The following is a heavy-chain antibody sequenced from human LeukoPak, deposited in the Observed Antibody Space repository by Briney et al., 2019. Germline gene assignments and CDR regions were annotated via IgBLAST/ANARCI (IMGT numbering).Heavy chain of an antibody. Sequence: GGSLRLSCAASGFTFSSYSMNWVRQAPGKGLEWVSYISSSSSTIYYADSVKGRFTISRDNAKNSLYLQMNSLRAEDTAVYYCARDGSGWDNWFDPWGQGTLVTVSS. CDR1: GFTFSSYS. D-gene: IGHD6-19*01. V-gene: IGHV3-48*04. CDR3: ARDGSGWDNWFDP. J-gene: IGHJ5*02. CDR2: ISSSSSTI.